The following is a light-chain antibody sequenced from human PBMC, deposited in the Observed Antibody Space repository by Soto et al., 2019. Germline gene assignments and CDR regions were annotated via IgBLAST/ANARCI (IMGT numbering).Light chain of an antibody. V-gene: IGKV3-11*01. CDR1: QSVSNN. Sequence: EIVLTQSPATLSLSPGERATLSCRASQSVSNNLGWYQQKPGQAPRLLIYDASNRATDIPARFSGSGSGTDFTLTINSLEPEDFAVYYCQQRSNWPRTFGQGTTLEIK. J-gene: IGKJ2*01. CDR3: QQRSNWPRT. CDR2: DAS.